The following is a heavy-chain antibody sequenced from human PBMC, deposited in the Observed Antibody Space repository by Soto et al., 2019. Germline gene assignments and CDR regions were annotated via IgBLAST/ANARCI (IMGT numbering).Heavy chain of an antibody. CDR3: AKDQGSSWYEIDY. Sequence: SETLSLTCTVSGASISGYHWGWIRQPPGKGLEWIGYLYYTGSTHYNPSLKSRVTMSVDNSKNTLYLQMNSLRAEDTAVYYCAKDQGSSWYEIDYWGQGTLVTVSS. V-gene: IGHV4-59*12. CDR1: GASISGYH. J-gene: IGHJ4*02. D-gene: IGHD6-13*01. CDR2: LYYTGST.